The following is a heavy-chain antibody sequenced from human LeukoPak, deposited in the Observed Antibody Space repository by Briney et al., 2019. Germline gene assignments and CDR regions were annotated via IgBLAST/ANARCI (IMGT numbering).Heavy chain of an antibody. D-gene: IGHD4-17*01. CDR3: ARDWYGDSGFDY. J-gene: IGHJ4*02. V-gene: IGHV3-74*01. CDR1: GFTFSSYW. Sequence: GGSLRLSCAASGFTFSSYWMHSVRQAPGKGLVSVSRINSDGSSTSYADSVKGRFTISRDNAKNTLYLQMNSLRAEDTAVYYCARDWYGDSGFDYWGQGTLVTVSS. CDR2: INSDGSST.